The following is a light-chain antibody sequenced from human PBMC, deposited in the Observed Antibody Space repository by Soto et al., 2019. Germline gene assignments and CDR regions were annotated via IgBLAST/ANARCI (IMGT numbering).Light chain of an antibody. CDR3: PKYNSAPRT. CDR1: QGISTY. J-gene: IGKJ1*01. CDR2: AAS. Sequence: DIQMTQSPSSLSASVGDRVTITCRASQGISTYLAWYQQKPGKVPKLLIYAASTLQSGVPSRFSGGGSGTDFTLTISSLQPEEVATYYCPKYNSAPRTVGQGTKVEIK. V-gene: IGKV1-27*01.